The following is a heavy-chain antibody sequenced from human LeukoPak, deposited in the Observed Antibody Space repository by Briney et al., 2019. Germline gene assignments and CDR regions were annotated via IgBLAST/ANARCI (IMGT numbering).Heavy chain of an antibody. J-gene: IGHJ4*02. Sequence: GGSLRLSCTASGFSVGDYAMSWVRQAPGKGLEWVGFIRSRTYGGTADYAASVEGRFTISRDDSNNIAYMQMNSLKSEDTAVYYCTRGLEGFTAYDDYWGQGTLVTVSS. CDR3: TRGLEGFTAYDDY. CDR1: GFSVGDYA. D-gene: IGHD5-12*01. V-gene: IGHV3-49*04. CDR2: IRSRTYGGTA.